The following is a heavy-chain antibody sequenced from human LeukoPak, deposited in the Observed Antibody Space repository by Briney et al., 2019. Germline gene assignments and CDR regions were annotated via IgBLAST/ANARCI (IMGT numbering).Heavy chain of an antibody. CDR1: GFTFSSYA. J-gene: IGHJ4*02. D-gene: IGHD3-10*01. Sequence: TGGSLRLSCAASGFTFSSYAMNWVRQAPGKGLEWVSTISGSIGSTYYADSVKGRFTISRDSSKNTLYLQMNSLRAEDTAVYYCAKMYYYGSGPDFDYWGQGTLVTVSS. CDR3: AKMYYYGSGPDFDY. CDR2: ISGSIGST. V-gene: IGHV3-23*01.